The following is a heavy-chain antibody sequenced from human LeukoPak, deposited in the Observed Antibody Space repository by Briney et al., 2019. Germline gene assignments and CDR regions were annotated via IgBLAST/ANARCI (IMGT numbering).Heavy chain of an antibody. CDR3: ARGNYYGSGIYYKHAFDM. CDR2: IIPIFGTA. CDR1: GGTFSSYA. D-gene: IGHD3-10*01. Sequence: ASVKVSCKASGGTFSSYAISWVRQAPGQGLEWMGGIIPIFGTANYAQKFQGRVTITADESTSTAYMELSSLRSEDMAVYYCARGNYYGSGIYYKHAFDMWGQGTMVTVSS. V-gene: IGHV1-69*13. J-gene: IGHJ3*02.